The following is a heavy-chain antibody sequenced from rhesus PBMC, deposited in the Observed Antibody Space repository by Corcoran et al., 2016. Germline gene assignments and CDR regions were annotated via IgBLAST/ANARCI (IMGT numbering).Heavy chain of an antibody. J-gene: IGHJ4*01. D-gene: IGHD6S26*01. CDR1: GGSISDSYW. CDR3: ARGSSDWSVDY. V-gene: IGHV4S10*01. CDR2: INGSSTSI. Sequence: QVQLQESGPGVVKPSETLSLTCAVSGGSISDSYWCSWIRQPPGKGLEWIGYINGSSTSINYNPSLKSRVTISIDTSKNQFSLKLSYVTTAGTAVYYCARGSSDWSVDYWGQGVLVTVSS.